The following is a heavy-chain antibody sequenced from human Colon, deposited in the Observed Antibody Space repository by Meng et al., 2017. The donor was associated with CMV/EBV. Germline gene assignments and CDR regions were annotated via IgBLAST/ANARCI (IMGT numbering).Heavy chain of an antibody. J-gene: IGHJ5*02. CDR1: GFSLRHSGVG. D-gene: IGHD6-6*01. CDR2: IYWNDDK. V-gene: IGHV2-5*01. CDR3: AHTFESSDAARPPDFDT. Sequence: SGATLVKPTQTGTLTCSFSGFSLRHSGVGVAWIRQPPGKTLEWVASIYWNDDKRYSPSLKSRLTITKDTSKNQVVLTMTNVDPVDTATYYCAHTFESSDAARPPDFDTWGQGTLVTVSS.